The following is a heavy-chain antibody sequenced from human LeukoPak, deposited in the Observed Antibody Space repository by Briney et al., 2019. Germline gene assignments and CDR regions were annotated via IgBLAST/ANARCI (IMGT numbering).Heavy chain of an antibody. CDR1: GYTFTGYY. J-gene: IGHJ4*02. V-gene: IGHV1-2*02. D-gene: IGHD2-2*01. CDR3: ARGGSSTSLSFDY. Sequence: ASVKVSCKASGYTFTGYYMHWVRQAPGQGLEWMGWINPNRGGTNYAQKFQGRVTMTRDTSISTAYMELSRLRSDDTAVYYCARGGSSTSLSFDYWGQGTLVTVSS. CDR2: INPNRGGT.